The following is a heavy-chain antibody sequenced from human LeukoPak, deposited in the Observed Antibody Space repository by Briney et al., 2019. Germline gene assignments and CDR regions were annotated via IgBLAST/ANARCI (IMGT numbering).Heavy chain of an antibody. Sequence: GGSLRLSCAASGFTVSSNYMSWVRQAPGKGLEWVSVIYSGGSTYYADSVKGRFTISRDNSKNTLYLQMNSLRAEDTAVYYCARGMVRGVSPYYFDYWGQGTLVTVSS. CDR1: GFTVSSNY. V-gene: IGHV3-53*01. J-gene: IGHJ4*02. D-gene: IGHD3-10*01. CDR2: IYSGGST. CDR3: ARGMVRGVSPYYFDY.